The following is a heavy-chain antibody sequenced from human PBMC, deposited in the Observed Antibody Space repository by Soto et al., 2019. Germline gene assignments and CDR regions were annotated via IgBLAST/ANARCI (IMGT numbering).Heavy chain of an antibody. Sequence: PSETLSLTCTVSGGSISSYYRSWIRQPPGKGLEWIGYIYYSGSTNYNPSLKSRVTISVDTSKNQFSLKLSSVTAADTAVYYCARAPPVDLSMSPSFDYWGQGTLVTVSS. J-gene: IGHJ4*02. V-gene: IGHV4-59*01. CDR3: ARAPPVDLSMSPSFDY. D-gene: IGHD6-6*01. CDR2: IYYSGST. CDR1: GGSISSYY.